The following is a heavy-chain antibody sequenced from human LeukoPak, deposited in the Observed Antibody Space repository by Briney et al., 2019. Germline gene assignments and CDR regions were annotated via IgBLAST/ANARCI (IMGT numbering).Heavy chain of an antibody. Sequence: SETLSLTCTVSGGSISSSSYYWGWIRQPPGKGLEWIGSIYYSGSTYYNPSLKSRVTISVDTSKNQFSLKLSSVTAADTAVYYCAGETTVTTFVTDYYYMDVWGKGTTVTISS. J-gene: IGHJ6*03. CDR1: GGSISSSSYY. D-gene: IGHD4-17*01. CDR3: AGETTVTTFVTDYYYMDV. CDR2: IYYSGST. V-gene: IGHV4-39*07.